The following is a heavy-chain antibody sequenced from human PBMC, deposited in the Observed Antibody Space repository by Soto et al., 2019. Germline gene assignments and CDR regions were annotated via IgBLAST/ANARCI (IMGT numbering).Heavy chain of an antibody. CDR3: ARVCSTSCKFYYYYYGMDV. CDR2: IYYSGST. CDR1: GGSISSGGYY. D-gene: IGHD2-2*01. J-gene: IGHJ6*02. V-gene: IGHV4-31*03. Sequence: SETLSLTCTVSGGSISSGGYYWSWIRQHPGKGLEWIGYIYYSGSTYYNPSLKSRVTISVDTSKNKFSLKLSSVTAADTAVYYCARVCSTSCKFYYYYYGMDVWVQGTTVTVYS.